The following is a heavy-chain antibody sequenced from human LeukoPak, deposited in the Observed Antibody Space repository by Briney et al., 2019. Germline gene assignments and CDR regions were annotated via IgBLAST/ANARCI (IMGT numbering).Heavy chain of an antibody. CDR3: AHLNSYVGGGYHRYFDY. J-gene: IGHJ4*02. CDR1: GFSLSASGVG. D-gene: IGHD3-10*02. CDR2: IYWDDDK. V-gene: IGHV2-5*02. Sequence: GSGPTLVKPTQTLTLTCTFSGFSLSASGVGVAWIRQPPGKALEWLALIYWDDDKFYSPSLKSRLTITKDTSKNQVVLTMTNMDPVDTATYYCAHLNSYVGGGYHRYFDYWGQGTLVTVSS.